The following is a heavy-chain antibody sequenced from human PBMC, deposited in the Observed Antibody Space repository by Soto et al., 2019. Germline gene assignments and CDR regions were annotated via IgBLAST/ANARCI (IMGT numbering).Heavy chain of an antibody. Sequence: ASVNVSFKASGNTFTGYYIHWVRQAPGQGLEWMGWINPNNDGTTYGEKFQGRVTMTRDTSTSTAYMELSRLRSDDTAVYYCARDLGGSRDSWGQGTLVTVSS. D-gene: IGHD1-26*01. CDR1: GNTFTGYY. J-gene: IGHJ4*02. CDR3: ARDLGGSRDS. CDR2: INPNNDGT. V-gene: IGHV1-2*02.